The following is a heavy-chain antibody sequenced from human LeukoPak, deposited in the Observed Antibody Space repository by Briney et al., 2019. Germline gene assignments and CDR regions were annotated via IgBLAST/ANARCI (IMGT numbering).Heavy chain of an antibody. CDR1: GGSINSGDYY. J-gene: IGHJ4*02. CDR3: ARDLGPDIVTYGPFDS. V-gene: IGHV4-30-4*01. CDR2: IYYSGST. Sequence: SETLSLTCTVSGGSINSGDYYWSWLRQPPGTGLEWIGYIYYSGSTNYNPSLKSRISLSVNTSQNQFSLKQNPVTAADTAVYYCARDLGPDIVTYGPFDSWGQGTLVTVSS. D-gene: IGHD2/OR15-2a*01.